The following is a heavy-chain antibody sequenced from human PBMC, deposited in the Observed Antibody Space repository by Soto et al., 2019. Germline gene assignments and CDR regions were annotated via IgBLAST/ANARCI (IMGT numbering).Heavy chain of an antibody. V-gene: IGHV3-48*02. CDR3: APSGYCSGGSCRKGVNWFDP. CDR1: GFTFSSYS. D-gene: IGHD2-15*01. CDR2: ISSSSSTI. Sequence: GGSLRLSCAASGFTFSSYSMNWVRQAPGKGLEWVSYISSSSSTIYYADSVKGRFTISRDNAKNSLYLQMNSLRDEDTAVYYCAPSGYCSGGSCRKGVNWFDPWGQGTLVTVSS. J-gene: IGHJ5*02.